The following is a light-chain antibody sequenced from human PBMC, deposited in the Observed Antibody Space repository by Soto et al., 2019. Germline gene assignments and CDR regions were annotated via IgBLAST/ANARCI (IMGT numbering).Light chain of an antibody. V-gene: IGLV2-23*01. J-gene: IGLJ3*02. CDR2: EDS. Sequence: QSVLTQPASVSGSPGQSITISCTGTSSDIGNYNLVSWYQQHPGKAPKLMIHEDSKRLSGVSNRFSGSKSGNTASLTISGLRTEDEADYYCCSYAGSYTWVFGGGTKLTVL. CDR3: CSYAGSYTWV. CDR1: SSDIGNYNL.